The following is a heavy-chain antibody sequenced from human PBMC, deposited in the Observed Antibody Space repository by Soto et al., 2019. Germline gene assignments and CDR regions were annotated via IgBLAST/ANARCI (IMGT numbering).Heavy chain of an antibody. J-gene: IGHJ6*02. CDR3: ARDSSGYQDYYYGMDV. CDR1: GGSISSGDYY. Sequence: PSETLSLTCTVSGGSISSGDYYWSWIRQPPGKGLEWIGYIYYSGSTYYNPSLKSRVTISVDTSKNQFSLKLSSVTAADTAVYYCARDSSGYQDYYYGMDVWGQGTTVTVSS. D-gene: IGHD3-22*01. V-gene: IGHV4-30-4*01. CDR2: IYYSGST.